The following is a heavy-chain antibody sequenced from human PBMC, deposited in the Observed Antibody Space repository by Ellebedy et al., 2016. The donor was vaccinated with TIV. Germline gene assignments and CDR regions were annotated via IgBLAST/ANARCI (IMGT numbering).Heavy chain of an antibody. CDR2: ISYDGSNK. D-gene: IGHD2-15*01. CDR1: GFTFRSYA. J-gene: IGHJ4*02. CDR3: SVVAATTLLGY. Sequence: GGSLRLSCAASGFTFRSYAMHWVRQAPGKGLEWVAVISYDGSNKYYADSVKGRFTISRDNSKNTLYLQMNSMRAEDTAVYYCSVVAATTLLGYWGQGTLVTVS. V-gene: IGHV3-30-3*01.